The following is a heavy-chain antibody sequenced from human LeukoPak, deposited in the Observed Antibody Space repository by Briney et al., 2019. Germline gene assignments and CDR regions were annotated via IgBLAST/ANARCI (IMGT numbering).Heavy chain of an antibody. D-gene: IGHD2-15*01. J-gene: IGHJ4*02. CDR2: ITSGFTP. CDR3: AKDYSESRVADVFFEY. CDR1: GFTFSSYN. Sequence: GGSLRLSCAASGFTFSSYNMNWVRQAPGKGLEWVSGITSGFTPHYADSVKGRFTISRDNSKNTFHLQLNSLRAEDTAVYYCAKDYSESRVADVFFEYWGQGTLVTVSS. V-gene: IGHV3-23*01.